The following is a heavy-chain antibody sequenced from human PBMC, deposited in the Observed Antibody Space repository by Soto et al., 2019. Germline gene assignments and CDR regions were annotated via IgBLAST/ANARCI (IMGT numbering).Heavy chain of an antibody. D-gene: IGHD3-9*01. CDR2: IYYSGST. CDR1: GGSISSYY. J-gene: IGHJ5*02. Sequence: SETLSLTCTGSGGSISSYYWSWVRQPPGKGLEWIGYIYYSGSTNYNPSLKSRVTISVDTSKNQFALKLSSVTAADTAVYYCARAETYYDILTGYDWFDPWGQGTLVTVS. V-gene: IGHV4-59*01. CDR3: ARAETYYDILTGYDWFDP.